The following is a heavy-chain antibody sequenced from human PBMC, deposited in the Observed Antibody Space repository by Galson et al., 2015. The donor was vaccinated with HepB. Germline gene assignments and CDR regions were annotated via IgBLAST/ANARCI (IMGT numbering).Heavy chain of an antibody. Sequence: SVKVSCKASGYSFNRYVITWVRQAPGRGLEWMGWISTYNGNTSHAQKFQGRVTMTTDTSTSTAYMELRSLRFDDTAVYYCAGDLDQGEYLNGAFDIWGQGTMVTVAS. V-gene: IGHV1-18*01. CDR3: AGDLDQGEYLNGAFDI. J-gene: IGHJ3*02. D-gene: IGHD2/OR15-2a*01. CDR2: ISTYNGNT. CDR1: GYSFNRYV.